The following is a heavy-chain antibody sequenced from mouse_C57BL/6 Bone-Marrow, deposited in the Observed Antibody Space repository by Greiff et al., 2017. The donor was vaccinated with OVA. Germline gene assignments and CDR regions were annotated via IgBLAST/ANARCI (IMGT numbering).Heavy chain of an antibody. CDR1: GFSLTSYG. D-gene: IGHD2-5*01. CDR2: IWGGGST. Sequence: VKVVESGPGLVAPSQSLSITCTVSGFSLTSYGVDWVRQPPGKGLEWLGVIWGGGSTNYNSALMSRLSISKDNSKSQVFLKMNSLQTDDTAVDYCAKHDYSNFYAMDYWGQGTSVTVSS. J-gene: IGHJ4*01. CDR3: AKHDYSNFYAMDY. V-gene: IGHV2-9*01.